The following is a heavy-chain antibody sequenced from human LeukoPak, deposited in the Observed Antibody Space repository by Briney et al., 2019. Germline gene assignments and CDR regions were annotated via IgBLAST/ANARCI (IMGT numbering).Heavy chain of an antibody. CDR1: GFTFSSYW. D-gene: IGHD4-17*01. Sequence: GGSLRLSCAASGFTFSSYWMSWVRQAPGKGLEWVANIKQDGSEKYYVDSVKGRFTISRDNAKNSLYLQMNSLRAEDTAVYYCARESTTVTTCELDYWGQGTLVTVSS. CDR2: IKQDGSEK. J-gene: IGHJ4*02. V-gene: IGHV3-7*03. CDR3: ARESTTVTTCELDY.